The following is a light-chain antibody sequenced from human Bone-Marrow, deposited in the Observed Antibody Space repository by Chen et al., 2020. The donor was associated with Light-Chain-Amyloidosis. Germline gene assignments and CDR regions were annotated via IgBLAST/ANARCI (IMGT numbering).Light chain of an antibody. CDR2: EVT. V-gene: IGLV2-14*01. Sequence: QSALTQPASVSGSPGQSITISCTGTSSDVGGDNHVSWYQQHPDKAPKLMIYEVTNRPSWVPDRVSGSKSDNTASLTISGLQTEDEADYFCRSYTITNTLGFGSGTRVTVL. CDR1: SSDVGGDNH. J-gene: IGLJ1*01. CDR3: RSYTITNTLG.